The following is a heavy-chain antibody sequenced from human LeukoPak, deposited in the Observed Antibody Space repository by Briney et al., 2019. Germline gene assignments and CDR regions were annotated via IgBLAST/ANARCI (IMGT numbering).Heavy chain of an antibody. V-gene: IGHV1-46*01. D-gene: IGHD4-17*01. Sequence: GASVKVSCKASGYTFTSYYMHWVRQAPGQGLEWMGIINPSGGSTSYAQKFQGRVTMTRDMSTSTVYMELSSLRSEDTAVYYCARDGKKDYGNNWFDPWGQGTLVTVSS. J-gene: IGHJ5*02. CDR3: ARDGKKDYGNNWFDP. CDR1: GYTFTSYY. CDR2: INPSGGST.